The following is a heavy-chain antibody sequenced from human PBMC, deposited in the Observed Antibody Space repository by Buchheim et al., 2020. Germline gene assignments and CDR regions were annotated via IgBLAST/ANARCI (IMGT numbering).Heavy chain of an antibody. Sequence: QVQLVESGGGVVQPGRSLRLSCAASGFTFSSYAMHWVRQAPGKGLEWVAVISYDGSNKYYADSVKGRFTISRDNSKHTLYLQMNSLRAEDTAVYYCARSLVDIVVVPAAILDYWGQGTL. CDR3: ARSLVDIVVVPAAILDY. V-gene: IGHV3-30-3*01. CDR1: GFTFSSYA. D-gene: IGHD2-2*02. CDR2: ISYDGSNK. J-gene: IGHJ4*02.